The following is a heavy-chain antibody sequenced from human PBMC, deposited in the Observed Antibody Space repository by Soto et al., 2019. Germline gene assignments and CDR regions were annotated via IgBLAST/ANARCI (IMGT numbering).Heavy chain of an antibody. J-gene: IGHJ4*02. CDR1: GYTFTDYY. CDR3: ARAYYYDSSGYYPR. V-gene: IGHV1-69*13. D-gene: IGHD3-22*01. Sequence: GASVKVSCKASGYTFTDYYVHWVRQAPEQGLEWMGWIIPIFGTANYAQKFQGRVTITADESTSTAYMELSSLRSEDTAVYYCARAYYYDSSGYYPRWGQGTLVTVSS. CDR2: IIPIFGTA.